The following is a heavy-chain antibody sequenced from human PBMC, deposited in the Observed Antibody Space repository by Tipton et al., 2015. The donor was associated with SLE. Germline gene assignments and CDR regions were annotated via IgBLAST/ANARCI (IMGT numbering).Heavy chain of an antibody. Sequence: TLSLTCTVSGGSISSSSYYWGWIRQPPGKGLEWIGSIYYSGNTYYNPSLKSRVTISVDTSKNQFSLKLSSVTAADTAVYYCAREGDFWSGRAFDIWGQGTMVTVSS. CDR1: GGSISSSSYY. V-gene: IGHV4-39*07. J-gene: IGHJ3*02. CDR3: AREGDFWSGRAFDI. CDR2: IYYSGNT. D-gene: IGHD3-3*01.